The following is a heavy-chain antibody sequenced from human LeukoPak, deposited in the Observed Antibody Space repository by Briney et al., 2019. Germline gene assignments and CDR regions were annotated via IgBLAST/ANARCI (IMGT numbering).Heavy chain of an antibody. CDR3: ARFPGYSSSWVDY. CDR2: IYYSGST. D-gene: IGHD6-13*01. CDR1: GGSISSSSYY. J-gene: IGHJ4*02. Sequence: PSETLSLTCTVSGGSISSSSYYWGWIRQPPGKGLEWIGTIYYSGSTYYNPSLKSRVTISVDTSKNQSSLKLSSVTAADTAVYYCARFPGYSSSWVDYWGQGTLVTVSS. V-gene: IGHV4-39*01.